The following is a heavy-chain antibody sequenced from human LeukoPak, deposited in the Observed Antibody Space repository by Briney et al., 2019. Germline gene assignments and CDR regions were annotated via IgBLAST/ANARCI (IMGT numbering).Heavy chain of an antibody. CDR2: ISSSSSYI. CDR3: ASSSSWYGWFDP. D-gene: IGHD6-13*01. V-gene: IGHV3-21*01. J-gene: IGHJ5*02. CDR1: GFTFSIYS. Sequence: GGSLRLSCAASGFTFSIYSMNWVRRAPGKGLEWVSSISSSSSYIYYADSVKGRFTISRDNAKNSLYLQMNSLRAEDTAVYYCASSSSWYGWFDPWGQGTLVTVSS.